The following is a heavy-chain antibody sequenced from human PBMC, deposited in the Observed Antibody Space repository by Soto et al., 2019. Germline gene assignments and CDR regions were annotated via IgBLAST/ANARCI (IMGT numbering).Heavy chain of an antibody. D-gene: IGHD3-9*01. CDR1: GGSISSYY. CDR3: ARHSPDFDWLSQFDY. V-gene: IGHV4-59*08. CDR2: IYYFGST. J-gene: IGHJ4*02. Sequence: SETLSLTCTVSGGSISSYYWSWIRQPPGKGLEWIGYIYYFGSTNYNPSLKSRVTISVDTSKDQFSLKLSSVTAADTAVYYCARHSPDFDWLSQFDYWGQRTLVTVSS.